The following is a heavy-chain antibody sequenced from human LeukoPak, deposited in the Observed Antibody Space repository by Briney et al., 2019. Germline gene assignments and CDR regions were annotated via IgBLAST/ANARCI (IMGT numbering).Heavy chain of an antibody. CDR3: ARRTTGWSHFDF. J-gene: IGHJ4*02. V-gene: IGHV4-59*08. CDR2: IYYTGTT. CDR1: GGSFDYYY. Sequence: SETLSLTCSVSGGSFDYYYWSWIRQPPGKGLEWIGYIYYTGTTNYSPSLKSRVTISLDTSNNQFSLRLSSVTAADTAVYYCARRTTGWSHFDFWGQGILVTVSS. D-gene: IGHD1-1*01.